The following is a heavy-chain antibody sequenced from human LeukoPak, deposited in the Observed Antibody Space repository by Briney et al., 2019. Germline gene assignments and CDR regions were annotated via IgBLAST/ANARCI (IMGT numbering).Heavy chain of an antibody. Sequence: GGSLRLSCAASGFTFSSYAMSWVRQAPGKGLEWVSAISGRGGSTYYADSVKGRFTISRDNSKNTLYLQMNSLRAEDTAVYYCAKDSRGSYYFDYWGQGTLVTVSS. D-gene: IGHD1-26*01. V-gene: IGHV3-23*01. CDR1: GFTFSSYA. CDR3: AKDSRGSYYFDY. J-gene: IGHJ4*02. CDR2: ISGRGGST.